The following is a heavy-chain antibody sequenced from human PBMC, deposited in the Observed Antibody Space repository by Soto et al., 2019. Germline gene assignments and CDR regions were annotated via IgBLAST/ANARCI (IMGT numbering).Heavy chain of an antibody. CDR1: GGSFSENH. CDR3: ARSRNLDV. Sequence: QVQVQQWGAGLLKPSETLSLTCAVYGGSFSENHWSWIRQPPGKGLEWIGVIQNTEGTNYSPSLKSRVTISGDRSKNQLYLSLTSVSDADTGGYYCARSRNLDVGGQGTTVIVSS. D-gene: IGHD1-1*01. J-gene: IGHJ6*02. V-gene: IGHV4-34*01. CDR2: IQNTEGT.